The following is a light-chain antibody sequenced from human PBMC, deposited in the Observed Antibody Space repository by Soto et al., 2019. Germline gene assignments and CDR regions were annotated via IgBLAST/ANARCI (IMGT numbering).Light chain of an antibody. CDR3: QQGHNLPLT. V-gene: IGKV3D-7*01. J-gene: IGKJ4*01. CDR1: QSVSSNY. CDR2: GAS. Sequence: EIVMTQSPATLSLSPGERATLSCRASQSVSSNYLSWYQQKPGQAPRLLIYGASTRATGIPARFSGSGSGTDFTLTITSLQPEDFAVYHCQQGHNLPLTFGGGTKVEIK.